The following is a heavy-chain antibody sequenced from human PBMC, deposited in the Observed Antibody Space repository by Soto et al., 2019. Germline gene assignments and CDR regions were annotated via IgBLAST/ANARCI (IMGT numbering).Heavy chain of an antibody. D-gene: IGHD2-15*01. V-gene: IGHV1-18*01. Sequence: QVQLVQSGAEVKKPGASVKVSCKASGYTFANYGISWVRQAPGQGLEWMGWISVYSVNTNYAQKLQGRVTITTETSTRTAYMELSSMRSDDTAVYYCARAELNPCYHDTHDYWGQGTLVTVSS. CDR1: GYTFANYG. J-gene: IGHJ4*02. CDR2: ISVYSVNT. CDR3: ARAELNPCYHDTHDY.